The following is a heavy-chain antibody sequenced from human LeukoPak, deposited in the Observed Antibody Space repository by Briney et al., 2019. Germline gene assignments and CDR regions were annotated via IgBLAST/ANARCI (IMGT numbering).Heavy chain of an antibody. D-gene: IGHD2-15*01. J-gene: IGHJ6*02. V-gene: IGHV3-53*04. CDR2: IYSGGST. CDR3: ARDSLSYYYGMDV. Sequence: GGSLRLSCAASGFTVSSNYMSWVRQAPGKGREWVSVIYSGGSTYYADSVKGRFTISRHNSKNTLYLQMNSLRAEDTAVYYCARDSLSYYYGMDVWGQGTTITVSS. CDR1: GFTVSSNY.